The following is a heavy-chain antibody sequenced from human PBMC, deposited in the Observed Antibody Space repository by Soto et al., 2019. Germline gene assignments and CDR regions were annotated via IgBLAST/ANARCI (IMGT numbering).Heavy chain of an antibody. CDR3: AKDCEIEDIVVVPAGYRDYYYMDV. V-gene: IGHV3-23*01. CDR2: ISGSGGST. CDR1: GFTFSSYA. Sequence: GGSLRLSCAASGFTFSSYAMSWVRQAPGKGLEWVSAISGSGGSTYYADSVKGRFTISRDNSKNTLYLQMNSLRAEDKAVYYCAKDCEIEDIVVVPAGYRDYYYMDVWGKGTTVTVSS. D-gene: IGHD2-2*01. J-gene: IGHJ6*03.